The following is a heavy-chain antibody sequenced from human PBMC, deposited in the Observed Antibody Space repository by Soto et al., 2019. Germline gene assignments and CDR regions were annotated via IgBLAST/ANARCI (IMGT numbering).Heavy chain of an antibody. CDR3: AKDRCSGGSCYRPFYFDY. J-gene: IGHJ4*02. Sequence: EVQLLESGGGLVQPGGSLRLSCAASGFTFSSYAMSWVRQAPGKGLEWVSAISGSGGSTYYADSVKGRFTISRDNSKNTLYLQMNSLRAEDTAVYYCAKDRCSGGSCYRPFYFDYWGQGTLVTLSS. D-gene: IGHD2-15*01. CDR1: GFTFSSYA. V-gene: IGHV3-23*01. CDR2: ISGSGGST.